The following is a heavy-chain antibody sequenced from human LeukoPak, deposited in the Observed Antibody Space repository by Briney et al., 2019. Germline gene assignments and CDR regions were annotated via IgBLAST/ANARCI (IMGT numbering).Heavy chain of an antibody. Sequence: ASVKVSCKVSGNTLTEFSMHWVRQAPGKGLEWVGGFDPEDGEMMYAQKFKGRLTMTEDTSTDTAYMEMSSLRYEDTAMYYCATDTTLGAKITHWYFDLWGRGTLVTVSS. D-gene: IGHD1-26*01. V-gene: IGHV1-24*01. CDR1: GNTLTEFS. CDR2: FDPEDGEM. CDR3: ATDTTLGAKITHWYFDL. J-gene: IGHJ2*01.